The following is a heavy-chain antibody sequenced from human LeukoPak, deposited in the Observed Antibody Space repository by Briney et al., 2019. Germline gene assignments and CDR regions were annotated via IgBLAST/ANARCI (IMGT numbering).Heavy chain of an antibody. D-gene: IGHD6-13*01. V-gene: IGHV3-48*01. J-gene: IGHJ4*02. CDR2: ITSRSSPI. Sequence: GGSLRLSCAASGFTFSSYSMNWVRQTPGKGLEWISYITSRSSPIHYADSVKGRFTISRDNSKNTLYLQMNSLRAEDTAVYYCAKYVSPGTFFDYWGQGTLVTVSS. CDR3: AKYVSPGTFFDY. CDR1: GFTFSSYS.